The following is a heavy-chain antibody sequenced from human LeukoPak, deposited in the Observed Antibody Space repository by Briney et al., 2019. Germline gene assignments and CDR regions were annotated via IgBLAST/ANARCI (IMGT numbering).Heavy chain of an antibody. J-gene: IGHJ4*02. CDR3: ARQAAKAGPPIDY. Sequence: GESLKISCKGSGYSFSNYWIGWVRQMPGKGLEWMATVNPGDSDTRYSPSLQGQVTISADKSINTAYLQWSSLKASDTAIYYCARQAAKAGPPIDYWGQGTQVTVS. CDR1: GYSFSNYW. V-gene: IGHV5-51*01. D-gene: IGHD6-25*01. CDR2: VNPGDSDT.